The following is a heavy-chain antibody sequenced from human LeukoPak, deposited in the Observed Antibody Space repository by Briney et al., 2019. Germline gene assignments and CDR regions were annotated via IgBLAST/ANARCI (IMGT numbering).Heavy chain of an antibody. J-gene: IGHJ6*02. Sequence: ASVKVSCKASGYTFTGYYMHWVRQAPGLGLEWMGWINPNSGGTNYAQKFQGRVTMTRDTSISTAYMELSRLRSDDTAVYYCARDLFSSSWYVIVYYYGMDVWGQGTTVTVSS. V-gene: IGHV1-2*02. CDR2: INPNSGGT. CDR3: ARDLFSSSWYVIVYYYGMDV. CDR1: GYTFTGYY. D-gene: IGHD6-13*01.